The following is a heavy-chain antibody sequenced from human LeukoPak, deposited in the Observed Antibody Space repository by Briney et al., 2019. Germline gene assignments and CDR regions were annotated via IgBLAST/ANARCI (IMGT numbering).Heavy chain of an antibody. CDR3: ASGGGGMVIGDY. J-gene: IGHJ4*02. D-gene: IGHD3-16*01. V-gene: IGHV3-11*06. CDR1: GFIFSDYY. Sequence: PGGSLRLSCAASGFIFSDYYITWICQAPGKGLEWVSDISSSRSYTNYADSVKCRFTISRDNAKNSLYLQMDSLRADDAAVYYCASGGGGMVIGDYWGQGTLVTVSS. CDR2: ISSSRSYT.